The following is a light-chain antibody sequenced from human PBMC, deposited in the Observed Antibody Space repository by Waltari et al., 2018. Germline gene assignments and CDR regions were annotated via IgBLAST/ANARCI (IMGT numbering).Light chain of an antibody. CDR2: GAS. J-gene: IGKJ1*01. CDR3: QHYVRLPVT. Sequence: EIVLTQSPGTLSLSPGERATLSCRVSQSVGWSLAWYQQKPGQAPRLLIYGASTRAPGIPDRLSGGGSGTDFSLTISRLEPEDFAVYHCQHYVRLPVTFGQGTKVEIK. V-gene: IGKV3-20*01. CDR1: QSVGWS.